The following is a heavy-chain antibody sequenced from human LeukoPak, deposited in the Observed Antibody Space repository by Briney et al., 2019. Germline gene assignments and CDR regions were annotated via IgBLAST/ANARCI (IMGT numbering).Heavy chain of an antibody. J-gene: IGHJ4*02. V-gene: IGHV4-34*01. CDR1: GGSFSGYC. CDR2: INHSGST. CDR3: ARGRSTRSRYHDSSGYSPRLDY. Sequence: SETLSLTCALYGGSFSGYCWSWIRQPPGKGLEWIGEINHSGSTNYNPSLKSRVTISVDTSQNQFSLKLSSVTAADTAVYYCARGRSTRSRYHDSSGYSPRLDYWGQGTLVTVSS. D-gene: IGHD3-22*01.